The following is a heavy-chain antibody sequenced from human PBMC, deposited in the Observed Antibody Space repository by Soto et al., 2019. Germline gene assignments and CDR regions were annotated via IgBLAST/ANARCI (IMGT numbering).Heavy chain of an antibody. CDR2: ISGSGITT. CDR1: GYTFDSYV. D-gene: IGHD3-22*01. J-gene: IGHJ4*02. V-gene: IGHV3-23*01. Sequence: GGTLRLSCAASGYTFDSYVLSWVRQSQGKGLEWVASISGSGITTFYAESVRGRFIISRDDSNNSVFLQMAGLRADDTALYFCATTQRDLITGWHNFDYWGQGALVTVSS. CDR3: ATTQRDLITGWHNFDY.